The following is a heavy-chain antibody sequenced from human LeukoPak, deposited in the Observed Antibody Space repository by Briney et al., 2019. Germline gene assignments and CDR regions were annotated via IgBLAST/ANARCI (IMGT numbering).Heavy chain of an antibody. Sequence: GSLRLSCAASGFTVSSNFMSWVRQAPGKGLEWVSVIYSGGYTVYTDSVKGRFTISRDSSENTLYLQMNSLRADDTAVYYCVRASSTTAAGLFDYWGQGTLLTVSS. D-gene: IGHD6-13*01. J-gene: IGHJ4*02. CDR1: GFTVSSNF. CDR3: VRASSTTAAGLFDY. V-gene: IGHV3-53*01. CDR2: IYSGGYT.